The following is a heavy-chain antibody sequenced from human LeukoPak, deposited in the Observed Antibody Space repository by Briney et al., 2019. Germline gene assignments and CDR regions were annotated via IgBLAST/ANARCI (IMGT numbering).Heavy chain of an antibody. Sequence: PSETLSLTCTVSGGSIISGSYYWSWIRQPAGKGLEWIGRIYTSGSTNYNPSLKSRVTISVDTSKNQFSLKLSSVTAADTAVYYCAREVSSWGQGTLVTVSS. CDR3: AREVSS. CDR2: IYTSGST. D-gene: IGHD1-14*01. J-gene: IGHJ5*02. CDR1: GGSIISGSYY. V-gene: IGHV4-61*02.